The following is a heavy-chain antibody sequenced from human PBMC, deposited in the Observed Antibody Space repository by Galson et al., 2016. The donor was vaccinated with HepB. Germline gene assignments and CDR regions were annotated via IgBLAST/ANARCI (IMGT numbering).Heavy chain of an antibody. CDR2: IGGSGEKT. V-gene: IGHV3-23*01. CDR3: AKDGGSNHMIRGVVIPGGLDV. J-gene: IGHJ6*02. CDR1: GFTFNTYV. D-gene: IGHD3-10*01. Sequence: SLRLSCAASGFTFNTYVMTWVRQAPGKGLEWVSTIGGSGEKTSYADSVKGRFTISRDNSKNSLYLQMNSLRAEDTAIYSCAKDGGSNHMIRGVVIPGGLDVWGQGTTVTVSS.